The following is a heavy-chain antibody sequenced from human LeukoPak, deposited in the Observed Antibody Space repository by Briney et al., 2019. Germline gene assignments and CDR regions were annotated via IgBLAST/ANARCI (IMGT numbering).Heavy chain of an antibody. J-gene: IGHJ4*02. Sequence: ASVKVSCKASGYTFTSYAMHWVRQAPGQRLEWMGWSNAGNGNTKYSQEFQGRVTITRDTSASTAYMELSSLRSEDTAVYYCARDSGYDFWSGYYGYWGQGTLVTVSS. V-gene: IGHV1-3*02. CDR2: SNAGNGNT. CDR3: ARDSGYDFWSGYYGY. D-gene: IGHD3-3*01. CDR1: GYTFTSYA.